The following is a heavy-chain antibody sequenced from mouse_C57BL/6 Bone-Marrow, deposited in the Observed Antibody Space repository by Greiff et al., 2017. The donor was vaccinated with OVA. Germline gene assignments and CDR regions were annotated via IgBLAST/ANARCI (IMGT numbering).Heavy chain of an antibody. V-gene: IGHV1-82*01. CDR1: GYAFSSSW. Sequence: QVHVKQSGPELVKPGASVKISCKASGYAFSSSWMNWVKQRPGKGLEWIGRIYPGDGDTNYNGKFKGKATLTADKTSSTAYMQLSSLTSEDSAVYFCAKLTGTGWFAYWGQGTLVTVSA. CDR2: IYPGDGDT. CDR3: AKLTGTGWFAY. J-gene: IGHJ3*01. D-gene: IGHD4-1*01.